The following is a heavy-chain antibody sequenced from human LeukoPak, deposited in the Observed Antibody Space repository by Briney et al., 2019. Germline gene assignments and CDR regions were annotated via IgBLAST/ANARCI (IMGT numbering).Heavy chain of an antibody. CDR3: AKMATVTTRNYFDY. V-gene: IGHV3-11*06. J-gene: IGHJ4*02. Sequence: KPGGSLRLSCAASGFTFSDYYMSWIRQAPGKGLEWVSYISSSSGYTNYADSVKGRFTISRDNAKNSLYLQMNSLRAEDTAVYYCAKMATVTTRNYFDYWGQGTLVTVSS. D-gene: IGHD4-17*01. CDR2: ISSSSGYT. CDR1: GFTFSDYY.